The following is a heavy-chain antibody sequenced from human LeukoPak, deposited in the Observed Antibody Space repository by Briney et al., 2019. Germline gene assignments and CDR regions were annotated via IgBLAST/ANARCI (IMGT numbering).Heavy chain of an antibody. V-gene: IGHV3-21*01. CDR2: ISSSSSYI. D-gene: IGHD6-19*01. J-gene: IGHJ4*02. CDR1: GFTFSSYS. CDR3: ARAVAVAGYDY. Sequence: GGSLRLSCAASGFTFSSYSMNWVRQAPGKGLEWVSSISSSSSYIYYADSVTGRSTISRDNAKNSLYLQMNSLRAEDTAVYYCARAVAVAGYDYWGQGTLVTVSS.